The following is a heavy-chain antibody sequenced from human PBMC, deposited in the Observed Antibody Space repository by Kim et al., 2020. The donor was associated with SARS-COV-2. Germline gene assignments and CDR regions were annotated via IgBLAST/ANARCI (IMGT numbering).Heavy chain of an antibody. CDR1: GFSFSDSV. J-gene: IGHJ3*02. V-gene: IGHV3-73*01. CDR2: IRSKANSSSS. CDR3: TRVPGATLAFCDAYD. Sequence: GGSLRLSCAASGFSFSDSVMHWVRQASGKGLEWVAGIRSKANSSSSTYAASVKGRFTIYRDDNKQAVQLQMHRPKTTDTAVYDCTRVPGATLAFCDAYD. D-gene: IGHD2-2*01.